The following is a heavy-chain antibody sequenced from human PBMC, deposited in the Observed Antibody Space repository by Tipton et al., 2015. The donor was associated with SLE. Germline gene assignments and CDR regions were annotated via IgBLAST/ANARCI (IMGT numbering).Heavy chain of an antibody. CDR1: GGSISSSSFH. D-gene: IGHD5-18*01. J-gene: IGHJ4*02. V-gene: IGHV4-39*01. Sequence: LRLSCSVSGGSISSSSFHWGWIRPPPGKGLEWIGTYYYSGNTYYNPSLQSRVTISVYTSKNQFSLILTDVTAADTAVYFCARRQLCLDWGQGTLVTVSS. CDR2: YYYSGNT. CDR3: ARRQLCLD.